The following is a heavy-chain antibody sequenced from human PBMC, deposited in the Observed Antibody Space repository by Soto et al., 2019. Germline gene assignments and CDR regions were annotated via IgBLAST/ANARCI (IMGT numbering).Heavy chain of an antibody. CDR1: GFTFSDYY. V-gene: IGHV3-11*01. J-gene: IGHJ6*03. D-gene: IGHD3-10*01. Sequence: GGSLRLSCAASGFTFSDYYMSWIRQAPGKGLEWVSYISSSGSTIYYADSVKGRFTIPRDNARNSLYLQMNSLRAEDTAAYYCAGGGSGSHPGYYYYYMDVWGKGTTVTVSS. CDR2: ISSSGSTI. CDR3: AGGGSGSHPGYYYYYMDV.